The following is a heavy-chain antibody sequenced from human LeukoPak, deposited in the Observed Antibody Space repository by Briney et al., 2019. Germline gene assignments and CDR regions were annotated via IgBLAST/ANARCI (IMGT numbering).Heavy chain of an antibody. CDR1: GFTFSSYG. J-gene: IGHJ4*02. CDR3: ARESGIAARGGVISAYYFDY. D-gene: IGHD6-6*01. CDR2: IWYDGSNK. V-gene: IGHV3-33*01. Sequence: GGSLRLSCAASGFTFSSYGMHWVRQAPGKGLEWVAVIWYDGSNKYYADSVKGRFTISRDNSKNTLYLQMNSLRAEDTAVYYCARESGIAARGGVISAYYFDYWGQGTLVTVSS.